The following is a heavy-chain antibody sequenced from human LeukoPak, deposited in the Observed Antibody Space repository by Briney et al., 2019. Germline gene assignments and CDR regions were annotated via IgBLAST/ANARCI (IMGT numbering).Heavy chain of an antibody. V-gene: IGHV3-11*01. CDR1: GFTFSDYY. CDR2: ISNSGGTI. CDR3: ARVDSRSYYYYYMDV. Sequence: GGSLRLSCAASGFTFSDYYMSWIRQAPGKGLEWVSYISNSGGTIYYADSVKGRFTISRDNAKNSLYLQMNSLKTEDTAVYYCARVDSRSYYYYYMDVWGKGTTVTVSS. J-gene: IGHJ6*03. D-gene: IGHD3/OR15-3a*01.